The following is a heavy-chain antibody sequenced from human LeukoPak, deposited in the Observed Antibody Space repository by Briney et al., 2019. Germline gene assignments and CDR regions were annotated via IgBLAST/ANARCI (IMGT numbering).Heavy chain of an antibody. CDR2: IIPILGIA. J-gene: IGHJ4*02. D-gene: IGHD3-10*01. CDR1: GGTFSSYA. Sequence: SVKVSCKASGGTFSSYAISWVRQAPGQGLEWMGRIIPILGIANYAQKFQGRVTITADKSTSTAYMELSSLRSEDTAVYYCASSGSYYNHPGYWGQGTLATVSS. V-gene: IGHV1-69*04. CDR3: ASSGSYYNHPGY.